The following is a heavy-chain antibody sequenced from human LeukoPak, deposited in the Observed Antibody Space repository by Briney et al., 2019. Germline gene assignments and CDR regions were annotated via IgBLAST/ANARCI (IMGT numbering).Heavy chain of an antibody. Sequence: SETLSLNCTVYGDSIKSDSYYWGWIRQPPGKGLEWIGTIYYSGSTYYNPSLKSRVTISVDTSKNQFSVKLSSVTAADTALYYCASQKEDFQDSSGPDFWYFDLWGRGTLVTVSS. J-gene: IGHJ2*01. V-gene: IGHV4-39*01. CDR1: GDSIKSDSYY. D-gene: IGHD3-22*01. CDR2: IYYSGST. CDR3: ASQKEDFQDSSGPDFWYFDL.